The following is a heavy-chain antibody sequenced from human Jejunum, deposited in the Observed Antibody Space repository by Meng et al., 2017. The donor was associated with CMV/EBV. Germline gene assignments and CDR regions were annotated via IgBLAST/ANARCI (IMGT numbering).Heavy chain of an antibody. CDR2: ISHGGIT. CDR1: GGSLSPYY. D-gene: IGHD1-1*01. Sequence: QVQLQQWGAGLLTSSETLSLTCAVYGGSLSPYYWTWIRQIPGKGLEWIGEISHGGITNYNPSLKSRVTSLIDTSKNQFSLKLSSVTAADTAVYYCGMERVNWGQGILVTVSS. V-gene: IGHV4-34*01. CDR3: GMERVN. J-gene: IGHJ4*02.